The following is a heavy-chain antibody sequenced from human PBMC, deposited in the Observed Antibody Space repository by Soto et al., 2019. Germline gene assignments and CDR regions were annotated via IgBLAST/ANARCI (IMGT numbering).Heavy chain of an antibody. J-gene: IGHJ6*02. CDR1: GGSFRGYY. V-gene: IGHV4-34*01. CDR3: ARGGKSYCSSTSCYYFYYYYYGMDV. D-gene: IGHD2-2*01. Sequence: SETLSLTCAVYGGSFRGYYWSWIRQPPGKGLEWIGEINNSGSTNYNPSLKSRVTISVDTTKNQFSLKLSSVTAADTAVYYCARGGKSYCSSTSCYYFYYYYYGMDVWGQGTTVTVSS. CDR2: INNSGST.